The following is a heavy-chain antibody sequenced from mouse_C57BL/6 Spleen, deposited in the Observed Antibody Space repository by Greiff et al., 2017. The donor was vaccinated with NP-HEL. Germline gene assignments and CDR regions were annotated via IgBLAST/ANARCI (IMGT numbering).Heavy chain of an antibody. J-gene: IGHJ1*03. V-gene: IGHV1-64*01. CDR3: ARGITTVVATNFDV. CDR2: IHPNSGST. CDR1: GYTFTSYW. Sequence: QVQLQQSGAELVKPGASVKLSCKASGYTFTSYWMHWVKQRPGQGLEWIGMIHPNSGSTNYNEKFKSKATLTVDKSSSTAYMQLSSLTSEDSAVYYCARGITTVVATNFDVWGTGTTVTVSS. D-gene: IGHD1-1*01.